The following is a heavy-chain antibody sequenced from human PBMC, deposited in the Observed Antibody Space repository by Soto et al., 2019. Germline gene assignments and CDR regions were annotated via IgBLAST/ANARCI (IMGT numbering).Heavy chain of an antibody. CDR1: GFGFNTYS. D-gene: IGHD6-19*01. CDR3: QGPIAIAGSGY. J-gene: IGHJ4*02. CDR2: ISSSGSYI. Sequence: EVQVVESGGGLVKPGWSMRLSCVASGFGFNTYSMTCVRQAPGKGLEWVAAISSSGSYIHYADSVKGRFTISRDNNKKSLYLQMNRLRADDTAVYYCQGPIAIAGSGYWGQGTLVSVSS. V-gene: IGHV3-21*01.